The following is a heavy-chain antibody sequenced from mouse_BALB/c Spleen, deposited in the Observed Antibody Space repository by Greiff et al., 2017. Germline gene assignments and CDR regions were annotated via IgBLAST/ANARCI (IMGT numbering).Heavy chain of an antibody. D-gene: IGHD2-3*01. CDR1: GFSFTGYG. CDR2: IWGDGST. CDR3: ARDGYYDPYAMDY. Sequence: VQLVESGPGLVAPSQSLSITCTVSGFSFTGYGVNWVRQPPGKGLEWLGMIWGDGSTDYNSALKSRLSISKDNSKSQVFLKMNSLQTDDTARYYGARDGYYDPYAMDYWGQGTSVTVSS. J-gene: IGHJ4*01. V-gene: IGHV2-6-7*01.